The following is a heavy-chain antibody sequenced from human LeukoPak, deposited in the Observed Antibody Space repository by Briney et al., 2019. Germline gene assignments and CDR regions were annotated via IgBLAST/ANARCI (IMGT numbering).Heavy chain of an antibody. V-gene: IGHV1-2*02. J-gene: IGHJ4*02. CDR3: ARYPQAGLYFDD. D-gene: IGHD6-19*01. CDR2: INPKSGGT. Sequence: GASVNVSCKASGYTFTCYYMHWVRQAPGQGLEWMGWINPKSGGTNYAQKFQGRVTMTRDTSISTAYMALSRLSSDDTPVYYCARYPQAGLYFDDWGQGTLVTVSS. CDR1: GYTFTCYY.